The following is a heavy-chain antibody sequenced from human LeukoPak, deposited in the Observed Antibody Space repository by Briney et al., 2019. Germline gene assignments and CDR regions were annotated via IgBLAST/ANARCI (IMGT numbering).Heavy chain of an antibody. D-gene: IGHD6-19*01. V-gene: IGHV4-30-4*08. Sequence: SETLSLTCTVSGGSISSGNYYWSWIRQPPGKGLEWIGYISYSGSTYYNPSLKSRVTISVDTSKNQFSLKLSPVTAADTAVYYCARGSGWNRGDAFDIWGQGTMVTVSS. CDR3: ARGSGWNRGDAFDI. J-gene: IGHJ3*02. CDR2: ISYSGST. CDR1: GGSISSGNYY.